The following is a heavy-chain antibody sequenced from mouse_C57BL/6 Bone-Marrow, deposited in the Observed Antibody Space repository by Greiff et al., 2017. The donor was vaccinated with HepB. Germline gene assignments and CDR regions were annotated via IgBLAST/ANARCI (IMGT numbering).Heavy chain of an antibody. D-gene: IGHD2-12*01. CDR3: TTYCYAWYFDV. J-gene: IGHJ1*01. CDR2: IDPENGNT. Sequence: VQLQQSGAELVRPGASVKLSCTASGFNIKDDYMHWVKQRPEQGLEWIGWIDPENGNTDYASKFQGKATIPADTSSNTAYLQLSSLTSEDTAVYYCTTYCYAWYFDVWGAGTTVTVSS. V-gene: IGHV14-4*01. CDR1: GFNIKDDY.